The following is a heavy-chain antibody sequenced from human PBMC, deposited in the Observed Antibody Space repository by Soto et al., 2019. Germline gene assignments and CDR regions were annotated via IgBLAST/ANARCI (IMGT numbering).Heavy chain of an antibody. Sequence: ASVKVSSKVSGYTLTELSMHWVRQAPGKGLEWMGGFDPEDGETIYAQKYQGRVTMTEDTSTDTAYMELSSLRSEDTAVYYCALYYYDSSGSAGRYYYYYGMDVWGQGTTVTVS. CDR2: FDPEDGET. CDR1: GYTLTELS. D-gene: IGHD3-22*01. V-gene: IGHV1-24*01. CDR3: ALYYYDSSGSAGRYYYYYGMDV. J-gene: IGHJ6*02.